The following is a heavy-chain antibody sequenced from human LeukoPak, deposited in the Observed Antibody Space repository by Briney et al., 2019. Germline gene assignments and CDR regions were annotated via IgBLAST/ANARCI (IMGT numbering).Heavy chain of an antibody. Sequence: SETLSLTCTVSDGSISTYYWTWIRQSPGKGLEWIGYIYHTGSTDYNPSLKSRVTISVDTSKNQFSLTLNSVTAADTAVYYCARSPRMIGFFDSWGQGTLVSVSS. V-gene: IGHV4-59*01. CDR3: ARSPRMIGFFDS. CDR1: DGSISTYY. CDR2: IYHTGST. J-gene: IGHJ4*02. D-gene: IGHD3-22*01.